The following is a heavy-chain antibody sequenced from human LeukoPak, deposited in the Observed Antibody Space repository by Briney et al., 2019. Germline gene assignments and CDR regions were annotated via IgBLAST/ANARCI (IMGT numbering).Heavy chain of an antibody. Sequence: ASVKVSCKASGYTFTSYGISWVRQAPGQGLEWMGWISAYNGNTNYAQKLQGRVTMTTDTSTSTAYMELRSLRSVDTAVYYCARTYSSSWYPYYYYMDVWGKGTTVTVSS. J-gene: IGHJ6*03. CDR1: GYTFTSYG. CDR2: ISAYNGNT. V-gene: IGHV1-18*01. CDR3: ARTYSSSWYPYYYYMDV. D-gene: IGHD6-13*01.